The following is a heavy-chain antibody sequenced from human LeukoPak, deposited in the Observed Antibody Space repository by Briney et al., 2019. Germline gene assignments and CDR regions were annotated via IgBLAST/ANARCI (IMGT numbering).Heavy chain of an antibody. D-gene: IGHD3-10*01. J-gene: IGHJ4*02. CDR3: ARYHRGSGSYQFDY. CDR1: GYTFTGYY. V-gene: IGHV1-2*02. CDR2: INPNSGGT. Sequence: GASVKVSCKASGYTFTGYYMHWVRQAPGQGLECMGWINPNSGGTNYAQKFQGRVTMTRDTSISTAHMELSRLRSDDTAVYYCARYHRGSGSYQFDYWGQGTLVTVSS.